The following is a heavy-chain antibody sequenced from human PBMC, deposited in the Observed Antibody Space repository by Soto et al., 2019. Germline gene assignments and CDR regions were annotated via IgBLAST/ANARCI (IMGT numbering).Heavy chain of an antibody. CDR2: INSDGGSR. CDR3: GTGVQGGY. J-gene: IGHJ4*02. Sequence: EVQLVQSGGGLVQPGGSLRLSCAASGFSITRYWMHWVRQAPGKGLEWVSRINSDGGSRGYADSVKGCFTISRDNRRNTLYLQMNSLRVEDTAVYYCGTGVQGGYGGLGTLVTVSS. D-gene: IGHD3-3*01. V-gene: IGHV3-74*01. CDR1: GFSITRYW.